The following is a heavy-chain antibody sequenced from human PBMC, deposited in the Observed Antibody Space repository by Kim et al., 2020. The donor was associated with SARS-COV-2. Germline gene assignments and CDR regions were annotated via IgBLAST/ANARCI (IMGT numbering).Heavy chain of an antibody. J-gene: IGHJ4*02. D-gene: IGHD3-9*01. CDR3: ARAGPTYYDILTGYMGVDY. V-gene: IGHV4-34*01. Sequence: SRVTISGDTSKNQFSLKLSSVTAADTAVYYCARAGPTYYDILTGYMGVDYWGQGTLVTVSS.